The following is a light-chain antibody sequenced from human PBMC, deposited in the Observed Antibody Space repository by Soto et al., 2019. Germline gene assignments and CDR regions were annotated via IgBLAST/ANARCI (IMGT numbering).Light chain of an antibody. CDR3: QQYKSNLYT. CDR1: QPISSW. Sequence: DIQMTQSPSTLSASVGDRVTITCRASQPISSWLAWYQQKPGKAPQLLIYDASGLENGVPSRFSGRGSGTEFTHTISGLQPDDFATYFCQQYKSNLYTFGQGTKLEIK. V-gene: IGKV1-5*01. CDR2: DAS. J-gene: IGKJ2*01.